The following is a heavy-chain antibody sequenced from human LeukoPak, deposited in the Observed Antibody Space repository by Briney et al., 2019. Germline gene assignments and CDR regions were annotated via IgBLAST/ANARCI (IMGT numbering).Heavy chain of an antibody. CDR1: GFTFSTYA. D-gene: IGHD2-2*01. J-gene: IGHJ4*02. V-gene: IGHV3-23*01. Sequence: GGSLRLSCAASGFTFSTYAMSWVRHAPGKGLEWVSAISGIGGSTYYADSVKGRFTIFRDNSKNTLYLQMNSLRAEDSAVYYCSSLCSLDYWGQGTLVTVSS. CDR3: SSLCSLDY. CDR2: ISGIGGST.